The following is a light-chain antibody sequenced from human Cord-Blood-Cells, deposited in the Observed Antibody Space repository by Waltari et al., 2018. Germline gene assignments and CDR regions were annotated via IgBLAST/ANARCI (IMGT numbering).Light chain of an antibody. CDR3: QQSYSPLT. CDR1: QSISSY. CDR2: AAS. Sequence: DIQMTQSPSSLSASVGDRVTITCRASQSISSYLNWYQQKLGKAPKLLIYAASSLQSGVPSRFSGSGSGTDFTLTISSLQPEDFATYYCQQSYSPLTFGGGTKVEIK. J-gene: IGKJ4*01. V-gene: IGKV1-39*01.